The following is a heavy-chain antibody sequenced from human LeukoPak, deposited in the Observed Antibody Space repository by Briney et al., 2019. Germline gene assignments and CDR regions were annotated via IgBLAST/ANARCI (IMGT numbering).Heavy chain of an antibody. CDR3: AHIAVAGMTNY. CDR1: GFTFSSYG. V-gene: IGHV3-30*03. Sequence: GGSLRLSCAASGFTFSSYGMHWVRQAPGKGLEWVAVISYDGSNKYYADSVKGRFTISRDNSKNTLYLQMNSLRAEDTAVYYCAHIAVAGMTNYWGRGTLVTVSS. J-gene: IGHJ4*02. D-gene: IGHD6-19*01. CDR2: ISYDGSNK.